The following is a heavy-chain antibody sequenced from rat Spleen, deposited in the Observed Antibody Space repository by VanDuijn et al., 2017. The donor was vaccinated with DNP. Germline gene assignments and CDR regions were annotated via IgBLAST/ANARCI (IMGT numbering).Heavy chain of an antibody. V-gene: IGHV5-20*01. Sequence: EVQLVESGGGLVQPGRSLKLSCAASGFTFSAYYMAWVRQAPAKGLEWVAYIGSPAYAPYYGDSVKGRFTISRDNAKSNLYLQMNSLRSEDIATYYGTTEEAAIWDYYAMDAWGQGTSVTVSS. CDR2: IGSPAYAP. D-gene: IGHD1-2*01. CDR3: TTEEAAIWDYYAMDA. J-gene: IGHJ4*01. CDR1: GFTFSAYY.